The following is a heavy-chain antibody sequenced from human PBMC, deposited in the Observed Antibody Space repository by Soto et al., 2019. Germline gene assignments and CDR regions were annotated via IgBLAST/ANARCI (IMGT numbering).Heavy chain of an antibody. CDR3: ARGLLWFGELYYFDY. D-gene: IGHD3-10*01. Sequence: GGSLRLSCAASGFTFSSYVMHGGRQAPGKGLEWVAVIWYDGSNKYYADSVKGRFTISRDNSKNTLYLQMNSLRAEDTAVYYCARGLLWFGELYYFDYWGQGTLVTVS. J-gene: IGHJ4*02. V-gene: IGHV3-33*01. CDR2: IWYDGSNK. CDR1: GFTFSSYV.